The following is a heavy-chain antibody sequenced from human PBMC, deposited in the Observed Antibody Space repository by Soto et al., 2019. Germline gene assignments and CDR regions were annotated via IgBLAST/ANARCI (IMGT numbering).Heavy chain of an antibody. CDR2: ISGSDGNT. D-gene: IGHD3-3*01. V-gene: IGHV3-23*01. CDR3: AKWSYLDY. CDR1: GFSFASFA. J-gene: IGHJ4*02. Sequence: GGSLRLSCTTSGFSFASFAMTWVRQAPGKGLEWVATISGSDGNTYYADSVNGRFSISRDTSRNTLYLQMNSLRADDTAIYYCAKWSYLDYWGQGTRVTVSS.